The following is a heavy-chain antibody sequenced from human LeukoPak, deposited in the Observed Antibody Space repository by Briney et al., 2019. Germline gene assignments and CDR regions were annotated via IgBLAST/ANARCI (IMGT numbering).Heavy chain of an antibody. Sequence: GGSLRLSCAASGFTFSSYSMNWVRQAPGKGLEWVSSISSSSSYIYYADSVKGRFTISRDNAKNSLYLQMNSLRAEDTAVYYCAREYDSGSYPPDYWGQGTLVTVSS. D-gene: IGHD3-10*01. CDR1: GFTFSSYS. CDR3: AREYDSGSYPPDY. V-gene: IGHV3-21*01. CDR2: ISSSSSYI. J-gene: IGHJ4*02.